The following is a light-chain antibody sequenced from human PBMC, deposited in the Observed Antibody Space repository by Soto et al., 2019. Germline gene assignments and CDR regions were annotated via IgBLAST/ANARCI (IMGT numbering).Light chain of an antibody. CDR2: WAS. V-gene: IGKV4-1*01. J-gene: IGKJ1*01. CDR1: QSVLYSSNNKNY. CDR3: QQYYSTPRT. Sequence: DMLMTQSPDSLAVSLGERATINCKSSQSVLYSSNNKNYLAWYQQKPGQPPKLLIYWASTRESGVPDRFSGSGSGTDFTLTISSLQAEDVAVYYCQQYYSTPRTFAQGTKVAIK.